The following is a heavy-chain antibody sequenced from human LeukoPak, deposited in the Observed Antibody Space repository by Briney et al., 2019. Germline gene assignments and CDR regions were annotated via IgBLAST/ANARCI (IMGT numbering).Heavy chain of an antibody. Sequence: GGSLRLSCAASGFXFSSFGIHWVRQAPGKGLEWVAVIWYDGSNKYYADSVKGRFTISRDNSKNTLYLQMNSLRAEDTAVYYCATDWDSSGSSAFDIWGQGTMVTVSS. V-gene: IGHV3-33*01. J-gene: IGHJ3*02. CDR1: GFXFSSFG. D-gene: IGHD3-22*01. CDR3: ATDWDSSGSSAFDI. CDR2: IWYDGSNK.